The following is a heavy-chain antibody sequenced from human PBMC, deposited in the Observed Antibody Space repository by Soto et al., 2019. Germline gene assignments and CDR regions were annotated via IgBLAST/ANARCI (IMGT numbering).Heavy chain of an antibody. CDR1: GGSFSGYY. V-gene: IGHV4-34*01. CDR3: ARGISWYGY. J-gene: IGHJ4*02. Sequence: SETLSLTCAVYGGSFSGYYWSWIRQPPGKGLEWIGEINHSGSTNYNPSLKSRVTISVDTSKNQFSLKLSSVTAADTAVYYCARGISWYGYWGQGTLVTVSS. D-gene: IGHD6-13*01. CDR2: INHSGST.